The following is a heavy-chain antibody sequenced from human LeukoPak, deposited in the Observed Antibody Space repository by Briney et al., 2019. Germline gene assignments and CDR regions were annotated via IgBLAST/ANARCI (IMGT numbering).Heavy chain of an antibody. D-gene: IGHD3-10*01. CDR2: INHSGST. Sequence: SETLYLTCAVYGGSFSGYYWSRIRQPPGKELEWIGEINHSGSTNYNPSLKSRVTISVDTSKNQFSLKLSSVTAADTAVYYCARGSPMVRGVMFTYWGQGTLATVSS. CDR1: GGSFSGYY. CDR3: ARGSPMVRGVMFTY. V-gene: IGHV4-34*01. J-gene: IGHJ4*02.